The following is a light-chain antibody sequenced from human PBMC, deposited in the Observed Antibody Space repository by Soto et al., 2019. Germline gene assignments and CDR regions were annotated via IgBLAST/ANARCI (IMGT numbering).Light chain of an antibody. CDR3: SAWDDRLNGGL. CDR2: SNH. V-gene: IGLV1-44*01. J-gene: IGLJ2*01. Sequence: QSVLTQPPSASGTPGQRVTISCSGSRYNIGSNTINWYQQLPGTAPKLLIYSNHQRPSGVPDRFSGSNSDSSGSLVISELQSEDEATYYCSAWDDRLNGGLFGGGTKVTVL. CDR1: RYNIGSNT.